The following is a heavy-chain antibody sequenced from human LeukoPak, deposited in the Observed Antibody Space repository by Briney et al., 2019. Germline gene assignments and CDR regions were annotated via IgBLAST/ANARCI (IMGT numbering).Heavy chain of an antibody. CDR2: IIPTFGTA. J-gene: IGHJ4*02. D-gene: IGHD4-17*01. CDR3: ARGSAGSGYGDYAPYFDY. Sequence: SVKVSCKASGGTFSSYAISWVRQAPGQGLEWMGGIIPTFGTANYAQKFQGRVTITADESTSTAYMELSSLRSEDTAMYYCARGSAGSGYGDYAPYFDYWGQGTLVTVSS. V-gene: IGHV1-69*13. CDR1: GGTFSSYA.